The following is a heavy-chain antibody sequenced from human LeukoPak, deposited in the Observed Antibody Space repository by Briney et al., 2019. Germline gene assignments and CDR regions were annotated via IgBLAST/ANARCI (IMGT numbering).Heavy chain of an antibody. Sequence: PSQTLSLTCAVSGGSISSGGYSWSWIRQPPGKGLEWIGYIYHSGSTYYNPSLKSRVTISVDRSKNQFSLKLSSVTAADTAVYYCARGPSSWQNWFDPWGQGTLVTVS. CDR2: IYHSGST. CDR3: ARGPSSWQNWFDP. J-gene: IGHJ5*02. V-gene: IGHV4-30-2*01. CDR1: GGSISSGGYS. D-gene: IGHD6-13*01.